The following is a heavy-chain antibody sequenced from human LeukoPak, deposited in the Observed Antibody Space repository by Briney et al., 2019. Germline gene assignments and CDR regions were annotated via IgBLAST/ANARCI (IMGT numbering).Heavy chain of an antibody. Sequence: GGSLRLSCAASGFIFSSYGIHSVRQAPGKGLEWVAVIWYDGSNKYYADSVKGRFTISRDNSKNTLYLQMNSLRAEDTAVYYCAIDLLWFGELRGNWFDPCGQGNLVTVSS. CDR3: AIDLLWFGELRGNWFDP. CDR1: GFIFSSYG. J-gene: IGHJ5*02. D-gene: IGHD3-10*01. V-gene: IGHV3-33*01. CDR2: IWYDGSNK.